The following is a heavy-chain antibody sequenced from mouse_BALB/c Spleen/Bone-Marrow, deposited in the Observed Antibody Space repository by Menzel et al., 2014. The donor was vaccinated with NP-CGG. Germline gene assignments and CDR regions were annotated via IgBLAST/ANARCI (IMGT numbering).Heavy chain of an antibody. Sequence: EVQVVESGGGLVKPGGSLKLSCAASGFGFSSSDMSWVRQTPEKRLEWVAYISSGGGSTYYPDTVKGRFTISRDNAKNTLYLQMNSLKSEDTAMYYCATHYYGRFDYWGQGTTLTVSS. CDR3: ATHYYGRFDY. CDR1: GFGFSSSD. V-gene: IGHV5-12-1*01. D-gene: IGHD1-2*01. CDR2: ISSGGGST. J-gene: IGHJ2*01.